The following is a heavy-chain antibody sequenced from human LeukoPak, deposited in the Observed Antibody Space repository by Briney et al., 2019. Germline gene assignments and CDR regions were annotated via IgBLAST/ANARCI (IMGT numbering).Heavy chain of an antibody. D-gene: IGHD3-22*01. V-gene: IGHV3-48*04. CDR2: ISSESGTK. J-gene: IGHJ4*02. CDR1: GFSFTSHS. Sequence: GGSLRLSCVASGFSFTSHSMNWVRQAPGKGLEWVSCISSESGTKYHADSVKGRFTISRDNAKNSLYLQMNSLRAEDTAVYYCARDVHDYDSSGYYRFDNWGQGTVVTVSS. CDR3: ARDVHDYDSSGYYRFDN.